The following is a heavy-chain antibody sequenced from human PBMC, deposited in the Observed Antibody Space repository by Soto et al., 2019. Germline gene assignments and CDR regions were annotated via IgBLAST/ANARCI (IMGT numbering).Heavy chain of an antibody. CDR3: AVTSIAARPFGWFDI. J-gene: IGHJ3*02. D-gene: IGHD6-6*01. CDR1: GYTFTSYA. CDR2: INAGNGNT. Sequence: GASVKVSCEASGYTFTSYAMHWVRQAPGQRLEWMGWINAGNGNTKYSQKFQGRVTITRDTSASTAYMELSSLRSEDTAVYYCAVTSIAARPFGWFDIWGQGTMVTVSS. V-gene: IGHV1-3*01.